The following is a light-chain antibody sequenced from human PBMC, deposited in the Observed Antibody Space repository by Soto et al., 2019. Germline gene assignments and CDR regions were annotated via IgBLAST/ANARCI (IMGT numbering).Light chain of an antibody. J-gene: IGKJ4*01. CDR3: QQYNTFPLT. CDR2: DAS. CDR1: QDIRKY. V-gene: IGKV1-33*01. Sequence: IQMTQSPSSLSASVGDRVTITCQATQDIRKYLNWYQQKPGKAPKLLIYDASSLETGAPSRFSGSGSGTDFTLTISSLQPEDFASYYCQQYNTFPLTFGGGTKVDIK.